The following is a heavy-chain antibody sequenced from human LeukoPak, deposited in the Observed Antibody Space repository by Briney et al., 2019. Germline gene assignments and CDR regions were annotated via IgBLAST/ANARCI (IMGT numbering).Heavy chain of an antibody. V-gene: IGHV3-74*01. J-gene: IGHJ4*02. CDR2: IDSDESST. D-gene: IGHD4-17*01. CDR3: ARDIDNGDYVVY. CDR1: GFTFSTYW. Sequence: PGGSLRLSCAASGFTFSTYWMHWVRQAPGKGLVWVSRIDSDESSTSYADSVKGRFTISRDNAKNTLYLQMNSLRAEDTAVYYCARDIDNGDYVVYWGQGTLVTVSS.